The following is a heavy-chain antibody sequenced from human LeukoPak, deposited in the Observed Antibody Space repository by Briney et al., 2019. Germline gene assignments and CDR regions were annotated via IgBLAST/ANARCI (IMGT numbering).Heavy chain of an antibody. V-gene: IGHV3-23*01. CDR2: ISGSGGST. J-gene: IGHJ4*02. Sequence: GGSLRLSCAASGFTFSSYAMSWVRQAPGKGLEWVSAISGSGGSTYYADSVKGRFTISRDNSKNTLYLQMNRLRAEDTAVYYCAKDLAYCGGDCYEVFDYWGQGTLVTVSS. CDR1: GFTFSSYA. D-gene: IGHD2-21*02. CDR3: AKDLAYCGGDCYEVFDY.